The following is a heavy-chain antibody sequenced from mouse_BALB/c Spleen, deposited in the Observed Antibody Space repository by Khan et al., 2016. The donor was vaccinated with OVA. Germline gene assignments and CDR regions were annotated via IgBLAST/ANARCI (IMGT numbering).Heavy chain of an antibody. D-gene: IGHD1-1*01. CDR3: ARGNYYGSSAWFGY. V-gene: IGHV1-9*01. Sequence: QVQLQQSGAELMKPGASVKISCKATGYTFSSYWIEWVKQRPGHGLEWIGEILPGSGSNNYNEKFKGKATFTADTSSNTAYLQLSSLTSEDSAVYDGARGNYYGSSAWFGYWGQGTLVTVSA. J-gene: IGHJ3*01. CDR1: GYTFSSYW. CDR2: ILPGSGSN.